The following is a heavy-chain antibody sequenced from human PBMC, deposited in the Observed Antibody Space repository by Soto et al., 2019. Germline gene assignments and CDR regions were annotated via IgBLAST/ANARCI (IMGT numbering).Heavy chain of an antibody. V-gene: IGHV3-13*01. J-gene: IGHJ5*02. CDR1: GFTFSSYD. CDR3: ARAAYGDYGGYWFDP. Sequence: EVQLVESGGGLVQPGGSLRLSCAASGFTFSSYDMHWVRQATGKGLEWVSAIGTAGDTYYPGSVKGRFTISRENAKNSLYLQMNSLRAEDTAVYYCARAAYGDYGGYWFDPWGQGTLVTVSS. D-gene: IGHD4-17*01. CDR2: IGTAGDT.